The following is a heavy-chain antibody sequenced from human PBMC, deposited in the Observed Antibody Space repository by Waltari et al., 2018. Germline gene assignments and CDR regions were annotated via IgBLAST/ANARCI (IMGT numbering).Heavy chain of an antibody. J-gene: IGHJ6*02. CDR3: ARLKYCGGDCYHLDGMDV. V-gene: IGHV4-39*07. CDR1: GGSISSSSYY. Sequence: QLQLQESGPGLVKPSETLSLTCTVSGGSISSSSYYWGWIRQPPGKGLEWIGSIYYSGSTYYNPSLKSRVTIAVDTSKNQFSLKLSSVTAADTAVYYCARLKYCGGDCYHLDGMDVWGQGTTVTVSS. CDR2: IYYSGST. D-gene: IGHD2-21*01.